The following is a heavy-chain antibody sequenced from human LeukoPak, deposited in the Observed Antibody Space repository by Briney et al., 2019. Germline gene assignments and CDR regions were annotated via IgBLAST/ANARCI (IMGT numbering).Heavy chain of an antibody. V-gene: IGHV3-30*18. CDR1: GFTFSSYG. D-gene: IGHD5-18*01. Sequence: GGSLRLSCAASGFTFSSYGMHWVRQAPGKGLEWVAVISYDGSNKYYADSVKGRFTISRDNSKNTLYLQMNSLRAEDTAVYYCAKERGYSCGLEIDYWGQGTLVTVSS. CDR3: AKERGYSCGLEIDY. CDR2: ISYDGSNK. J-gene: IGHJ4*02.